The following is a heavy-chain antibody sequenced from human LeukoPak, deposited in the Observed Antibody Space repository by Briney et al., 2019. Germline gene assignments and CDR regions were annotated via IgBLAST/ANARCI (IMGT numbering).Heavy chain of an antibody. CDR1: GGPISSSSYY. Sequence: SETLSLTCTVSGGPISSSSYYWGWIRQPPGKGLEWIGSIYYSGSTYYNPSLKSRVTISVDTSKNQFSLKLSSVTAADTAVYYCARPLGIKGIAAAANWFDPWGQGTLVTVSS. J-gene: IGHJ5*02. V-gene: IGHV4-39*01. D-gene: IGHD6-13*01. CDR2: IYYSGST. CDR3: ARPLGIKGIAAAANWFDP.